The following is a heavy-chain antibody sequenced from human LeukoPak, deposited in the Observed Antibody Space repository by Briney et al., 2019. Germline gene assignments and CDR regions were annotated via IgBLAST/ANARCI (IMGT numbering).Heavy chain of an antibody. CDR2: IRSKANSYAT. CDR1: GFTFSGSA. D-gene: IGHD6-6*01. V-gene: IGHV3-73*01. Sequence: GGSLRLSCAASGFTFSGSAMHWVRQASGKGLEWVGRIRSKANSYATAYAASVKGRFTISRDDSKNTAYLQMNSLKTEDTAVYYCTRHQQLVRGYYYYYMDVWGKGTTVTVSS. CDR3: TRHQQLVRGYYYYYMDV. J-gene: IGHJ6*03.